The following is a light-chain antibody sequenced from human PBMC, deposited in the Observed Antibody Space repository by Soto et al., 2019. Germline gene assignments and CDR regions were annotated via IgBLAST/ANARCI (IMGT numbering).Light chain of an antibody. J-gene: IGKJ3*01. V-gene: IGKV3D-15*01. CDR2: GAS. CDR1: QGVSSN. Sequence: EIVMTQSPATLSVSPGERATLSCRASQGVSSNLAWYQQKPGQAPRLLIYGASTRATGIPARFSGSGSGTEFTLTINSLQSEDVAIYYCQHYNTWPFTFGPGTKVDIK. CDR3: QHYNTWPFT.